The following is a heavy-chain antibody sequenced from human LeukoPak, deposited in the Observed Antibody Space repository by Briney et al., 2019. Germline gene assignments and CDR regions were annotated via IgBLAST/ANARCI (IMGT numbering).Heavy chain of an antibody. CDR2: IKQDGSEK. CDR3: ARGSIWFGELLGYFDY. V-gene: IGHV3-7*01. CDR1: GFTFSSYW. D-gene: IGHD3-10*01. Sequence: GGSLRLSCGASGFTFSSYWMSWVRQAPGKGLEWVANIKQDGSEKYYVDSVKGRFTISRDNAKNSLYLQMNSLRAEDTAVYYCARGSIWFGELLGYFDYWGQGTLVTVSS. J-gene: IGHJ4*02.